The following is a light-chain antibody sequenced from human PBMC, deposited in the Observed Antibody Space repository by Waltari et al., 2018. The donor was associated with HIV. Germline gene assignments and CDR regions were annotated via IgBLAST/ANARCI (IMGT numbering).Light chain of an antibody. Sequence: EIVLTQSPGTLSLSPGEGATLSCRSSQSLSSHSLAWYQQKPGQAPRLLIYAASSRATGIPARCSGSGSGTDFTLTISRLEPEDFAVYYCQQYGRSPLTFGGGTKVEIK. CDR1: QSLSSHS. CDR2: AAS. CDR3: QQYGRSPLT. J-gene: IGKJ4*01. V-gene: IGKV3-20*01.